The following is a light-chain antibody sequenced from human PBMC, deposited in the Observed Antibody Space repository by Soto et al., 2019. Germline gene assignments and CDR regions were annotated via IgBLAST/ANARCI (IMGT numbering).Light chain of an antibody. V-gene: IGKV1-5*01. CDR2: DAS. CDR1: XXVXSW. CDR3: QRYNSNSRT. J-gene: IGKJ1*01. Sequence: DIQMTQSPSTLSASVGDRVTXTCRXXXXVXSWVAWYQQKPGKAPKFLIYDASNLESGVPSRFSGRGSGTEFTLTISSLQPDDFATYYCQRYNSNSRTFGQGTRV.